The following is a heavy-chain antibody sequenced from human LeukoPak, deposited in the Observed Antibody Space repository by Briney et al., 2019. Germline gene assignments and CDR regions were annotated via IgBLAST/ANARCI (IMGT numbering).Heavy chain of an antibody. J-gene: IGHJ5*02. V-gene: IGHV1-2*02. CDR2: INPNSGGT. D-gene: IGHD4-23*01. CDR1: GYTFTGYY. Sequence: ASVKVSCKASGYTFTGYYMHWVRQAPGQGLEWMGWINPNSGGTNYAQKFQGRVTMTRDTSISTAYMELSRLRSDDTAVYYCAKRSGGTFLNWFDPWGQGTLVTVSS. CDR3: AKRSGGTFLNWFDP.